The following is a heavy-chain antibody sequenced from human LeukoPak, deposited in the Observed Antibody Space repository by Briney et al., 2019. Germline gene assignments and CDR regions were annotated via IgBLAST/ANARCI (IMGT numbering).Heavy chain of an antibody. Sequence: SETLSLTCSVSGGSMSDSITWGWVRPPPGKGLEWLANIHDDGRTAPNPSLRSRLTISQDRSKNQFSLKVSSVTAADSAFYYCAKVLTAAGLDLWGQGILVTVSP. V-gene: IGHV4/OR15-8*01. CDR3: AKVLTAAGLDL. CDR2: IHDDGRT. D-gene: IGHD6-25*01. J-gene: IGHJ5*02. CDR1: GGSMSDSIT.